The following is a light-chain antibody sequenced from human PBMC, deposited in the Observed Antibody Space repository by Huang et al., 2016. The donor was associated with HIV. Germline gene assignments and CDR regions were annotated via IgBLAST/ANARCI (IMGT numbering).Light chain of an antibody. J-gene: IGKJ1*01. CDR2: AAA. Sequence: AIQMTQSPSSLSASVGDRVTITCRASQGIKNDLDWYQQKPGQAPKALIYAAANLQSGSPSRFSGSGSGTEFTLTITSLQPEDFATYYCLQHYNFPRTFGQGTKVELK. CDR1: QGIKND. CDR3: LQHYNFPRT. V-gene: IGKV1-6*01.